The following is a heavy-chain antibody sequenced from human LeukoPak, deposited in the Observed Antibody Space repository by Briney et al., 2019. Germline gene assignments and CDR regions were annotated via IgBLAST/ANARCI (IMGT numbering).Heavy chain of an antibody. Sequence: GASVKLSCKASGYTFTNYYIHWVRQAPGHGLEWMGIINPSGGTTNYAQKFQARVTMTTDTSTTTAYMELRSLRSDDTAVYYCAKDRGWQFADYETVAIEHWGQGTLVTVSS. J-gene: IGHJ4*02. CDR2: INPSGGTT. D-gene: IGHD4-17*01. CDR3: AKDRGWQFADYETVAIEH. CDR1: GYTFTNYY. V-gene: IGHV1-46*01.